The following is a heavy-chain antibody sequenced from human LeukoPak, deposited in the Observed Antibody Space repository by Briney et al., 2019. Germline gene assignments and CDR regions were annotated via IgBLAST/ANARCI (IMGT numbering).Heavy chain of an antibody. J-gene: IGHJ3*02. CDR1: GFTFSSYG. V-gene: IGHV3-23*01. D-gene: IGHD5-18*01. CDR3: AKDPPTVMANAFHI. Sequence: GGSLRLSCAASGFTFSSYGMSWVRQAPGKGLEWVSSISGSDGTTYYADSVKGRFTISRDNSKNTLYLQMNSLRADDTAVHSCAKDPPTVMANAFHIWGQGTMVTVS. CDR2: ISGSDGTT.